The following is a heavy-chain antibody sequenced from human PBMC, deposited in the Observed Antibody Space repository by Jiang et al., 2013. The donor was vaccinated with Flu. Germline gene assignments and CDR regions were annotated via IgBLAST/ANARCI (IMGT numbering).Heavy chain of an antibody. Sequence: ASGFTFSSYAMSWVRQAPGKGLEWVSAISGSGGSTYYADSVKGRFTISRDNSKNTLYLQMNSLRAEDTAVYYCAKDLFGYYYDSSAPNRQAFDYWGQGTLVTVSS. D-gene: IGHD3-22*01. CDR1: GFTFSSYA. J-gene: IGHJ4*02. CDR3: AKDLFGYYYDSSAPNRQAFDY. CDR2: ISGSGGST. V-gene: IGHV3-23*01.